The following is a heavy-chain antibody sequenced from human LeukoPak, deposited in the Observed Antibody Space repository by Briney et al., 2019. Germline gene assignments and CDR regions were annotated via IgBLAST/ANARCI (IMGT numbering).Heavy chain of an antibody. CDR3: AKDASGEYCSGGSCSYYYYGMDV. D-gene: IGHD2-15*01. Sequence: GGSLRLSCAASGFTFDEYAMHWVRQAPGKGLEWVSGISWNSGSIGYADSVKARFTISRDNAKNSLYLQMNSLRAEDTALYYCAKDASGEYCSGGSCSYYYYGMDVWGQGTTVTVSS. CDR1: GFTFDEYA. J-gene: IGHJ6*02. V-gene: IGHV3-9*01. CDR2: ISWNSGSI.